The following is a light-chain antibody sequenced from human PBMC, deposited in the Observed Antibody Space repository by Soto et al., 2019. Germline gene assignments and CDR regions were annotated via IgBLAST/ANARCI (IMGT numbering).Light chain of an antibody. CDR2: EVS. V-gene: IGLV2-8*01. Sequence: QSALTQSPSASGSPGQSVTISCTGTSRDLGGYNFVSWYQQHPGKAPKLMIYEVSKRLSGVPDRFSGSKSGNTASLTVSGLQADDEADYYCSSYADKLVFGGGTKLTV. J-gene: IGLJ3*02. CDR3: SSYADKLV. CDR1: SRDLGGYNF.